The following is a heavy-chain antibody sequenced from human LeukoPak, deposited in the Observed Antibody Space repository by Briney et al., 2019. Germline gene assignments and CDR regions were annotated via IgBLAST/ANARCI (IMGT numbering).Heavy chain of an antibody. D-gene: IGHD1-14*01. V-gene: IGHV3-53*01. CDR2: LYSDGNT. CDR3: ARGVEPLAADTLAY. Sequence: GGSLRLSCAASGFTVITNDMTWVRQAPGKGLEWVSVLYSDGNTKYADSVQGRFTISRDNSKNTLYLEMNSLSPDDTAVYYCARGVEPLAADTLAYWGQGTLVTVSS. J-gene: IGHJ4*02. CDR1: GFTVITND.